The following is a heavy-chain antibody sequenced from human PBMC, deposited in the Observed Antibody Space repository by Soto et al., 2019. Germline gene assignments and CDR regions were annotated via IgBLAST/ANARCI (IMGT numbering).Heavy chain of an antibody. CDR1: CGSISSGGYY. CDR2: IYYSGST. Sequence: SSETLSLTCTVSCGSISSGGYYCSWIRQHPGKGLEWIGYIYYSGSTYYNPSLKSRVTISVDTSKNQFSLKLSSVTAAETAVYYCARGKLRPPLFEYWGQGTLVTVSS. J-gene: IGHJ4*02. CDR3: ARGKLRPPLFEY. V-gene: IGHV4-31*03. D-gene: IGHD2-15*01.